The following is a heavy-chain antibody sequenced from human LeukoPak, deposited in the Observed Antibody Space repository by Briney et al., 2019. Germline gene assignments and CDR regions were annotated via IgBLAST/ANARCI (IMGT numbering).Heavy chain of an antibody. CDR2: INPSGGST. V-gene: IGHV1-46*01. J-gene: IGHJ6*03. CDR1: GYTFTGYY. D-gene: IGHD2-2*01. Sequence: ASVKVFCKASGYTFTGYYMHWVRQAPGQGLEWMGIINPSGGSTSYAQKFQGRVTMTRDTSTSTVYMELSSLRSGDTAVYYCAREQRDIVVVPAASDYYYYYYMDVWGKGTTVTISS. CDR3: AREQRDIVVVPAASDYYYYYYMDV.